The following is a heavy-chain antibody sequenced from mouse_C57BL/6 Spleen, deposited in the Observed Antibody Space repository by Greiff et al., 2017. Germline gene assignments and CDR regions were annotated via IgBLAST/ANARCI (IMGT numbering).Heavy chain of an antibody. CDR1: GFSLSTFGMG. V-gene: IGHV8-8*01. CDR3: AREPDYYGSSYHWYFDV. Sequence: QVTLKESGPGILQPSQTLSLTCSFSGFSLSTFGMGVGWIRQPSGKGLEWLAHIWWDDDKYYNPALKSRLTISKDTSKNQVFLKIANVDTADTATYYCAREPDYYGSSYHWYFDVWGTGTTVTVSS. J-gene: IGHJ1*03. D-gene: IGHD1-1*01. CDR2: IWWDDDK.